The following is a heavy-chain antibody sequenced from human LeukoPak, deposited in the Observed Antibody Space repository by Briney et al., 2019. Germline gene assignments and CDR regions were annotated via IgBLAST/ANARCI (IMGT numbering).Heavy chain of an antibody. CDR3: ARAPDYTPLKTYFDY. CDR1: GGSISSGGYY. D-gene: IGHD2-2*02. Sequence: SETLSVTCTVSGGSISSGGYYWSWIRQHPEKGLEWIGYIYYSGTTYYNPSLKSRVTISVDTSKNQFSLKLSSVTAADTAVYYCARAPDYTPLKTYFDYWGQGTLVTVSS. CDR2: IYYSGTT. V-gene: IGHV4-31*03. J-gene: IGHJ4*02.